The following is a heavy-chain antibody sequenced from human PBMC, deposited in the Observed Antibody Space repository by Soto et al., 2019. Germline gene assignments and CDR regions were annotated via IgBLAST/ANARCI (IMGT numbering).Heavy chain of an antibody. Sequence: QVLPHQGASGLLRPSETLSLPCDVHVDSLSGYAWSWIRQPPGKGLEWIGEITFRGVTNYHPSLKSRLSMSVDTSKNRISLNVSSVTAADTALYFCARKLEASIRHVEWFSYKWFDPWGPGTLVTVSS. CDR1: VDSLSGYA. CDR3: ARKLEASIRHVEWFSYKWFDP. CDR2: ITFRGVT. V-gene: IGHV4-34*01. D-gene: IGHD3-9*01. J-gene: IGHJ5*02.